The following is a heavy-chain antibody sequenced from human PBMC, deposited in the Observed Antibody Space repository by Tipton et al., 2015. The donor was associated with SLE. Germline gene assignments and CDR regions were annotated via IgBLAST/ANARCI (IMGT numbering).Heavy chain of an antibody. Sequence: RSLRLSCTPSGFTFHDYAMSWFRQAPGKGVEWVGFIRSKPKNYATDYAASVAGRFTFSRDDSKNTAYLQLDSLNIDDTAVYYCAILLGAPIWGRGTLVTVSS. CDR1: GFTFHDYA. CDR2: IRSKPKNYAT. D-gene: IGHD1-26*01. CDR3: AILLGAPI. V-gene: IGHV3-49*03. J-gene: IGHJ4*02.